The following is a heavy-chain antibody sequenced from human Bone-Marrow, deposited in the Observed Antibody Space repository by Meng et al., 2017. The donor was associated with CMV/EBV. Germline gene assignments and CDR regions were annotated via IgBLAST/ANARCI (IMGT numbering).Heavy chain of an antibody. J-gene: IGHJ1*01. D-gene: IGHD3-3*01. CDR3: ARLTIFGVVIAFEC. V-gene: IGHV6-1*01. Sequence: LRLSCAISGDSVSSNSAAWNWIRQSPSRGLEWLGRTYYRSKWYNDYAVSVKSRITINPDTSKNQFSLQPNSVTPEDTAVYYCARLTIFGVVIAFECWGQGTLVTVSS. CDR2: TYYRSKWYN. CDR1: GDSVSSNSAA.